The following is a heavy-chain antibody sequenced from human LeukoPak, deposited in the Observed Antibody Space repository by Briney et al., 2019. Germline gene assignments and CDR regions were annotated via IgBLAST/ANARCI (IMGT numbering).Heavy chain of an antibody. CDR3: ASYFHYGDYASLWY. J-gene: IGHJ4*02. Sequence: GGSQRLSCAASGFTFNTYAMSWVRQAPGKGLEWVSSISENGESTYYADSVKGRFTISRDNSRNTLYLQMNSLRAEDTAVYYCASYFHYGDYASLWYWGQGTLVTVSS. CDR1: GFTFNTYA. D-gene: IGHD4-17*01. CDR2: ISENGEST. V-gene: IGHV3-23*01.